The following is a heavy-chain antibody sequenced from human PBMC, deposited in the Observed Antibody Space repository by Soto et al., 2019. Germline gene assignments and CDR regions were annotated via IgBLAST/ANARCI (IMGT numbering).Heavy chain of an antibody. J-gene: IGHJ3*02. CDR2: IIPLFATT. Sequence: SVKVSCKASGYTFSSYGISWVRQAPGQGLEWMGGIIPLFATTDYAQKLQGRVTITADESTSTAYMDVRSLRSEDTAVYYCARTRRETHLRDAFDIWGQGTMVTVSS. CDR3: ARTRRETHLRDAFDI. V-gene: IGHV1-69*13. CDR1: GYTFSSYG.